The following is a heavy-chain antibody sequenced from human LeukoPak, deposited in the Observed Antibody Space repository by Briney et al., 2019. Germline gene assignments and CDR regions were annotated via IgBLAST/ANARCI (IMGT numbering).Heavy chain of an antibody. V-gene: IGHV3-11*01. Sequence: GSLRLSCAASGLTFSDYYMSWIRQAPGKGLEWVSYISSSGSTIYYADSVKGRFTISRDNAKNSLYLQMNSLRAEDTAVYYCARDIAVAGTNDAFDIWGQGTMVTVSS. D-gene: IGHD6-19*01. CDR3: ARDIAVAGTNDAFDI. J-gene: IGHJ3*02. CDR1: GLTFSDYY. CDR2: ISSSGSTI.